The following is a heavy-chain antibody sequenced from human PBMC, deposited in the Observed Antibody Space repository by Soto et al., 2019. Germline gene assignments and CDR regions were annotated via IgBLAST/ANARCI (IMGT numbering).Heavy chain of an antibody. J-gene: IGHJ4*02. Sequence: EVQLLESGGGLVQAGGSLRLSCAASGFTFSSYAMSWVRQAPGKGLEWVSGISGSGGSTYYADSVKGRFTISGDNSKNTLYLQMNSLRAEDTAVYYCAKDRKSGSGWYWDYWGQGTLVTVSS. CDR1: GFTFSSYA. CDR2: ISGSGGST. D-gene: IGHD6-19*01. V-gene: IGHV3-23*01. CDR3: AKDRKSGSGWYWDY.